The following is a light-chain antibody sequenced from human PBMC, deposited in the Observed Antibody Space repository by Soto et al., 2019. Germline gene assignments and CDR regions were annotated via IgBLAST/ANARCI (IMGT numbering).Light chain of an antibody. CDR3: SSYAGSKNSV. V-gene: IGLV2-8*01. CDR1: SSDVGGYNY. Sequence: QSALTQPPSASGSPGQSVTISCTGTSSDVGGYNYVSWYQQHPDKAPKLMIYEVSKRPSGVPDRFSGSKSGNTASLTVSGLQAADEADYYCSSYAGSKNSVFGGGTQLTVL. J-gene: IGLJ3*02. CDR2: EVS.